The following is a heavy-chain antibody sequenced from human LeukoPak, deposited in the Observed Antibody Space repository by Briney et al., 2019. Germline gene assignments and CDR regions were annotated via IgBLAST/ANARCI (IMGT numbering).Heavy chain of an antibody. V-gene: IGHV4-4*02. CDR2: VWHSGST. Sequence: PSETLSLTCAVSGGPISSSYWWSWVRQPPGQGLEWIGEVWHSGSTNYYPSLKSRVTISIEKSKNQFSLKLSSVTAADTAVYYCARDPRGSSGWYDYWGQGTLVTVSS. D-gene: IGHD6-19*01. CDR1: GGPISSSYW. CDR3: ARDPRGSSGWYDY. J-gene: IGHJ4*02.